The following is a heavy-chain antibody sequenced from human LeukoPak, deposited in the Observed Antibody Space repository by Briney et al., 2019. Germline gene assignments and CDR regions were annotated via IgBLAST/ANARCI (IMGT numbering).Heavy chain of an antibody. J-gene: IGHJ4*02. V-gene: IGHV3-23*01. CDR3: AKDSDYYGSRGMADY. CDR2: ISGSGGST. Sequence: PGGSLRLSCAASGFTFSSYAMSWVRQAPGKGLEGVSAISGSGGSTYYADSVKGRFTISRDNSKNTLYLQMNSLRAEDTAVCYCAKDSDYYGSRGMADYWGQGTLITVSS. D-gene: IGHD3-10*01. CDR1: GFTFSSYA.